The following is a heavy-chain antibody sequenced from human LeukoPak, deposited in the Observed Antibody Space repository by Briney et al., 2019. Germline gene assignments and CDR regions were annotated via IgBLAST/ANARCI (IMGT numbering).Heavy chain of an antibody. D-gene: IGHD5-12*01. Sequence: GGSLRLSCAASGFDLRSYSMHWVRQAPGKGLEWVASISGTGTYIYYADSVKGRFTISRDNAKNSLYLQMNSLRVEDTAVYYCARGDGGFDPIDYWGQGTLVTVTS. J-gene: IGHJ4*02. CDR1: GFDLRSYS. CDR2: ISGTGTYI. V-gene: IGHV3-21*01. CDR3: ARGDGGFDPIDY.